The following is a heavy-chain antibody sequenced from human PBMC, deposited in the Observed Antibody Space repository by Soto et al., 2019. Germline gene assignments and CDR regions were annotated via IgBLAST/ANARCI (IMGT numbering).Heavy chain of an antibody. Sequence: EVQLLESGGGLVQPGGSLRLSCAASGFTFSSYAMSWVRQAPGKGLEWVSAIGGSGGSTNYADSVKGRFTISRDNSKNTLYLQMNSLKAEDTAVYYCAKLDSSGWYPPPLYGMDVWGQGTTVTVSS. CDR1: GFTFSSYA. J-gene: IGHJ6*02. D-gene: IGHD6-19*01. CDR3: AKLDSSGWYPPPLYGMDV. V-gene: IGHV3-23*01. CDR2: IGGSGGST.